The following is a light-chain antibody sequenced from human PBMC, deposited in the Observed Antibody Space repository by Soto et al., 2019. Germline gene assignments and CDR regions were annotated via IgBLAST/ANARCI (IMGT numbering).Light chain of an antibody. V-gene: IGKV1-39*01. CDR2: ETS. Sequence: DLQMTQSPSSLSASVGDRVTIACRASQNFRSYLNWYQQRPGKAPKLLISETSTLESGVPSKFSGTQYGTDFTLTISSLEPEDFAPYYCQPTFSIPHTFGHATNVQI. J-gene: IGKJ1*01. CDR1: QNFRSY. CDR3: QPTFSIPHT.